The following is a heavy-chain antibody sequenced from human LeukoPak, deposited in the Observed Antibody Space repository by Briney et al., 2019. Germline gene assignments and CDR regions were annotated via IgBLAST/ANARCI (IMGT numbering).Heavy chain of an antibody. Sequence: PGGSLRLSCAASGFTFDDYGMTWVRQAPGKGLEWVSSINWNGGSTGYADSVKGRFTISRDNAKNSLFLQMNSLRAEDTALYYCARGGYGANDDAFDIWGQGTMVTVSS. J-gene: IGHJ3*02. V-gene: IGHV3-20*04. D-gene: IGHD4-23*01. CDR1: GFTFDDYG. CDR3: ARGGYGANDDAFDI. CDR2: INWNGGST.